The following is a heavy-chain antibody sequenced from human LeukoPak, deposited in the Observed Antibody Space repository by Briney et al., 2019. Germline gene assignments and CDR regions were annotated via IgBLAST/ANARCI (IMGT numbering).Heavy chain of an antibody. J-gene: IGHJ4*02. CDR3: AKVSWANYFDY. V-gene: IGHV3-23*01. CDR2: ISGSGGNT. D-gene: IGHD6-13*01. CDR1: GFNFSSYA. Sequence: GGSLRLSRAASGFNFSSYAMSWVRQAPGKGLEWVSAISGSGGNTYYADSVRGRFTISRDNSKNTLYLQMNSLRAEDTAIYYCAKVSWANYFDYWGQGTLVTVSS.